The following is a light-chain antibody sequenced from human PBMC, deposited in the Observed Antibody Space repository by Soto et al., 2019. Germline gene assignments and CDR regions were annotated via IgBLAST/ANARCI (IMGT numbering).Light chain of an antibody. V-gene: IGLV2-11*01. CDR3: CSYAGSYTWV. CDR2: DVS. CDR1: SSDVGNYIY. Sequence: QSALTQPRSVSGSPGQSVTVSCTGTSSDVGNYIYVTWYQQHPGKAPKVLIYDVSKRPSGVPDRFSGSKSGNTASLTISGLPPEDEADYYCCSYAGSYTWVFGGGTKVTVL. J-gene: IGLJ3*02.